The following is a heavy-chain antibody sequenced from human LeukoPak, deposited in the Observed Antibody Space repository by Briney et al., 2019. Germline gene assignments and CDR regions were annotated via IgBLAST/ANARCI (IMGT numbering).Heavy chain of an antibody. J-gene: IGHJ4*02. V-gene: IGHV3-30*02. CDR1: GFAFSSYG. Sequence: GGSLRLSCAASGFAFSSYGVHWVRQAPGKGLEWVAYIHYDSSTEDYADSVKGRFTISRDNSKNTLYLQMNSLRAEDTAVYYCAKDKRYCSSTSCYGPLYYFDYWGQGTLVTVSS. D-gene: IGHD2-2*01. CDR3: AKDKRYCSSTSCYGPLYYFDY. CDR2: IHYDSSTE.